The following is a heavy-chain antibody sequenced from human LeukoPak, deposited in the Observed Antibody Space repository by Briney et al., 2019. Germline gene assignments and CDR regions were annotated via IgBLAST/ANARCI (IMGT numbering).Heavy chain of an antibody. D-gene: IGHD6-13*01. J-gene: IGHJ4*02. CDR1: GGSISSGSYY. CDR2: IYTSGST. CDR3: ARVNIAARTYYFDY. Sequence: SQTLSLTCTVSGGSISSGSYYWSWIRQPAGKGLEWIGRIYTSGSTNYNPSLKSRVTISVDTSKNQFSLKLSSVTAADTAVYYCARVNIAARTYYFDYWGQRTLVTVSS. V-gene: IGHV4-61*02.